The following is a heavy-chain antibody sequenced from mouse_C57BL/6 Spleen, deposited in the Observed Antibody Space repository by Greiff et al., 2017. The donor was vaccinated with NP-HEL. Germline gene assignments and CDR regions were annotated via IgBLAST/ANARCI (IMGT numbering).Heavy chain of an antibody. CDR3: ARHDYGSRYFDY. CDR2: ISSGGSYT. Sequence: EVKLVESGGDLVKPGGSLKLSCAASGFTFSSYGMSWVRQTPDKRLEWVATISSGGSYTYYPDSVKGRFTISRDNAKNTLYLQMSSLKSEDTAMYYCARHDYGSRYFDYWGQGTTLTVSS. CDR1: GFTFSSYG. J-gene: IGHJ2*01. D-gene: IGHD1-1*01. V-gene: IGHV5-6*01.